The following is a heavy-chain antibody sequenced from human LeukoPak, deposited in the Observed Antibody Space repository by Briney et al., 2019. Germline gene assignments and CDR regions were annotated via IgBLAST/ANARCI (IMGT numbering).Heavy chain of an antibody. V-gene: IGHV3-74*01. Sequence: QAGGSLRLSCAASGFTFRNYWMHWARQVPGKGLVWVSRINPDGTSPHYADSVKGRFTISRDNARNILYLQMNSLRVEDTAIYYCVRGTNDWTGIDYWGQGILVTVSS. D-gene: IGHD2-8*01. CDR3: VRGTNDWTGIDY. CDR1: GFTFRNYW. CDR2: INPDGTSP. J-gene: IGHJ4*02.